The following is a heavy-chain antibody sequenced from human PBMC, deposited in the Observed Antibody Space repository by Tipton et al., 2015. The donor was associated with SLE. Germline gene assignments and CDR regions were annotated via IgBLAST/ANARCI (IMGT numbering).Heavy chain of an antibody. J-gene: IGHJ3*02. CDR1: GFTFDDYA. CDR2: ISWNSGSI. CDR3: AKASDTAMADAFDI. V-gene: IGHV3-9*01. Sequence: SLRLSCAASGFTFDDYAMHWVRQAPGKGLGWVSGISWNSGSIGYADSVKGRFTISRDNAKNSLYLQMNSLRAEDTALYYCAKASDTAMADAFDIWGQGTMVTVSS. D-gene: IGHD5-18*01.